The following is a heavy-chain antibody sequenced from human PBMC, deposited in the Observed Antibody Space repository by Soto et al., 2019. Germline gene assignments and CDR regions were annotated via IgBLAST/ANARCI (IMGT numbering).Heavy chain of an antibody. J-gene: IGHJ5*02. D-gene: IGHD3-10*01. V-gene: IGHV4-39*01. CDR1: GGSISSSSYY. Sequence: SETLSLTCTVSGGSISSSSYYWGWIRQPPGKGLEWIGSIYYSGSTYYNPSLKSRVTISVDTSKNQFSLKLSSVTAADTAVYYCARHRGGLSGSGSFLSWFDPWGQGTLVTVSS. CDR3: ARHRGGLSGSGSFLSWFDP. CDR2: IYYSGST.